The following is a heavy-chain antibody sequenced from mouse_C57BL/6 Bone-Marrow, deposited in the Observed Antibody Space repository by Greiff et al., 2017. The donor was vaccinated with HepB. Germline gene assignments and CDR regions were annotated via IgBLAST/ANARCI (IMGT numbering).Heavy chain of an antibody. V-gene: IGHV1-81*01. D-gene: IGHD2-3*01. J-gene: IGHJ1*03. CDR1: GYTFTSYG. CDR3: ARWLLHWYFDV. CDR2: IYPRSGNT. Sequence: QVQLKESGAELARPGASVKLSCKASGYTFTSYGISWVKQRTGQGLEWIGEIYPRSGNTYYNEKFKGKATLTADKSSSTAYMELRSLTSEDSAVYFCARWLLHWYFDVWGTGTTVTVSS.